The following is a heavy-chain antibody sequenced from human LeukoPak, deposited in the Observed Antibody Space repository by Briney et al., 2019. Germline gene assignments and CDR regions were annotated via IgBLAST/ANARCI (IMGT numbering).Heavy chain of an antibody. V-gene: IGHV3-21*01. D-gene: IGHD6-13*01. CDR3: ASGGSRWYPGWYFDL. CDR2: ISSSSSYI. J-gene: IGHJ2*01. CDR1: GFTFSSYS. Sequence: GGSLRLSCAASGFTFSSYSMNWVRQAPGKGLEWVSSISSSSSYIYYADSVKGRFTISRDNAKNSLYLQMNSLRDEDTAVYYCASGGSRWYPGWYFDLWGRGTLVTVSS.